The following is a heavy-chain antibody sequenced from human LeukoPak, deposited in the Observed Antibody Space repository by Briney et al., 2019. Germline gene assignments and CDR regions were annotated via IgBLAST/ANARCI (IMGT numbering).Heavy chain of an antibody. CDR1: GFTFSSYS. CDR3: ASVFRISGDY. Sequence: GGSLRLSCAASGFTFSSYSMNWVRQAPGKGLEWVSSISSSSSYIYYADSVKGRFTISRDNAKNSLYLQMNSLRAEDTAVYYCASVFRISGDYWGQGTLVTVSS. J-gene: IGHJ4*02. CDR2: ISSSSSYI. V-gene: IGHV3-21*06. D-gene: IGHD1-26*01.